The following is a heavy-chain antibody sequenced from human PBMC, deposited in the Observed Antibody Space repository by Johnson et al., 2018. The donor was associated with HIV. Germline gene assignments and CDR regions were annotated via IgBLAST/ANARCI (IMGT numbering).Heavy chain of an antibody. CDR2: IWYDGSNK. D-gene: IGHD3-22*01. V-gene: IGHV3-30*14. J-gene: IGHJ3*02. CDR3: ARDLPSTMIVVVIQPRDAFDI. CDR1: GFPFSNFA. Sequence: QVQLVESGGGVVQPGRTLRLSCAASGFPFSNFAMHWVRQAPGKGLEWVAVIWYDGSNKNYVDSVKGRFTISRDNSKNTLYLQMNSLRAEDTAVYYCARDLPSTMIVVVIQPRDAFDIWGQGTMVTVSS.